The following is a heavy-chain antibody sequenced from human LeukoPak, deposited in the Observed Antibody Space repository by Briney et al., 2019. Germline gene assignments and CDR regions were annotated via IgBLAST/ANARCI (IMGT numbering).Heavy chain of an antibody. Sequence: SETLSLTCTVSGDSITTYYWSWIRQPPGKGLEYIGYIYYSGVTNYQPSLKSRVTMSLDTSKNQFSLNLISVTAADTAVYYCATVRYYGSGDYFDYWGQGTLVTVSS. CDR2: IYYSGVT. CDR1: GDSITTYY. CDR3: ATVRYYGSGDYFDY. D-gene: IGHD3-10*01. J-gene: IGHJ4*02. V-gene: IGHV4-59*08.